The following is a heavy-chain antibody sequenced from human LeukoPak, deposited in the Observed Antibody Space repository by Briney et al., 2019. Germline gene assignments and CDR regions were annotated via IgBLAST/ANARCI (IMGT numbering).Heavy chain of an antibody. CDR3: ARGRQYYDSSGYYGPDY. CDR2: ISAYNGNT. V-gene: IGHV1-18*04. J-gene: IGHJ4*02. CDR1: GYTFTGYY. Sequence: GASVKVSCKASGYTFTGYYMHWVRQAPGQGLEWMGWISAYNGNTNYAQKLQGRVTMTTDTSTSTAYMELRSLRSDDTAVYYCARGRQYYDSSGYYGPDYWGQGTLVTVSS. D-gene: IGHD3-22*01.